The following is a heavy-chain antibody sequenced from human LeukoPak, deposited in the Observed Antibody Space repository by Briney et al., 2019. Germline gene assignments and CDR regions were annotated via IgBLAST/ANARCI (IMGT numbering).Heavy chain of an antibody. CDR1: GYTFTSYG. Sequence: RRASMKVSCKASGYTFTSYGISWVRQAPGQGLEWMGWISAYNGNTNYAQKLQGRVTMTTDTSTSTAYMEPRSLRSDDTAVYYCARDGITMVRGVINNWFDPWGQGTLVTVSS. CDR2: ISAYNGNT. CDR3: ARDGITMVRGVINNWFDP. V-gene: IGHV1-18*04. J-gene: IGHJ5*02. D-gene: IGHD3-10*01.